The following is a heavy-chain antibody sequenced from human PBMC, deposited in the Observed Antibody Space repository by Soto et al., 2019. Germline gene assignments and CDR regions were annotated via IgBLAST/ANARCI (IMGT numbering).Heavy chain of an antibody. J-gene: IGHJ4*02. CDR3: AHRRIGVSQWNYGDFDY. CDR1: GFSLSTSGVG. CDR2: IYWDDDK. D-gene: IGHD1-7*01. V-gene: IGHV2-5*02. Sequence: QITLKESGPTLVKPTQTLTLTCTFSGFSLSTSGVGVGWIRQPPGKALEGLVIIYWDDDKRYSPSLRSRVTITKDTSENQVVLTMTNVDPVDTATYFCAHRRIGVSQWNYGDFDYWGQGTLVTVSS.